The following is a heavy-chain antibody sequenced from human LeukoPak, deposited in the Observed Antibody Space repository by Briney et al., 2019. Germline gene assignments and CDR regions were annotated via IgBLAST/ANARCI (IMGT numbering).Heavy chain of an antibody. D-gene: IGHD3-3*01. CDR2: IYYSGST. CDR3: ARQNLRFLEWLPTHYYYYYMDV. Sequence: PSETLSLTCTVSGGSISSSSYYWGWIRQPPGKGLEWIGSIYYSGSTYYNPSLKSRVTISVDTSKNQFSQKLSSVTAADTAVYYCARQNLRFLEWLPTHYYYYYMDVWGKGTTVTVSS. CDR1: GGSISSSSYY. V-gene: IGHV4-39*01. J-gene: IGHJ6*03.